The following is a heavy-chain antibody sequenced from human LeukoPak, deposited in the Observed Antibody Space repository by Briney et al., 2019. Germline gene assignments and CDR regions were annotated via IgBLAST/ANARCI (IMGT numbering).Heavy chain of an antibody. CDR2: IYYSGST. Sequence: KTSETLSLTCTVSGGSISSSSYYWGWIRQPPGKGLEWIGSIYYSGSTYYNPSLKSRVTISVDTSKNQFSLKLSSVTAADTAVYYCARLLWFGELLSPIDYWGQGTLVTVSS. V-gene: IGHV4-39*01. CDR3: ARLLWFGELLSPIDY. D-gene: IGHD3-10*01. J-gene: IGHJ4*02. CDR1: GGSISSSSYY.